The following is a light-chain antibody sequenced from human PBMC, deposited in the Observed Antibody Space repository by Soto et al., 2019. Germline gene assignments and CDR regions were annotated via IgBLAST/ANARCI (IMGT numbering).Light chain of an antibody. Sequence: QSVLTQPPSASGTPGQSVTISCSGGSSNIESNTVTWYQQLPGTAPKLVIYSNYDRPSGVPDRFSGSTSGTSASLVIRGLRYEDEAEYYCAAWDDILKGYVFGGGTKLTV. CDR3: AAWDDILKGYV. V-gene: IGLV1-44*01. CDR1: SSNIESNT. J-gene: IGLJ7*01. CDR2: SNY.